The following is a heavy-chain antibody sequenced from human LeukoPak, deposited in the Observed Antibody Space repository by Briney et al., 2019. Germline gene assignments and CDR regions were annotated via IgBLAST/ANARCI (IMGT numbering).Heavy chain of an antibody. CDR3: ARGRRNSSGVRGKFHYYYYMDV. D-gene: IGHD6-19*01. CDR1: GYTFTSYD. V-gene: IGHV1-8*01. Sequence: GASVKVSCKASGYTFTSYDINWVRQATGQGLEWMGWMNPNSGNTGYARKFQGRVTMTRNTSISTAYMELSSLRSEDTAVYYCARGRRNSSGVRGKFHYYYYMDVWGKGTTVTVSS. J-gene: IGHJ6*03. CDR2: MNPNSGNT.